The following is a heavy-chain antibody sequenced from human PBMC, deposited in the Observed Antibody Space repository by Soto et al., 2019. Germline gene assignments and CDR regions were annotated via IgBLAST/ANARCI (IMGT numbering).Heavy chain of an antibody. J-gene: IGHJ5*02. D-gene: IGHD2-21*02. CDR1: GASITTYY. Sequence: PSETLSLTCTVSGASITTYYWSWIRQPPGQGLESIGYIYYTGDTNSNPSLKSRVTISVDTSKNQFSLKLSSVTAADTAVYYCARYDSLNWFDPWGQGTLVTVSS. V-gene: IGHV4-59*12. CDR2: IYYTGDT. CDR3: ARYDSLNWFDP.